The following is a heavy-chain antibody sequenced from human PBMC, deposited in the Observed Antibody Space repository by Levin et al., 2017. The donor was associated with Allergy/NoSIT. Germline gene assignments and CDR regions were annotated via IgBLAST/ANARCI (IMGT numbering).Heavy chain of an antibody. Sequence: SVKVSCKASGYTFTSYYMHWVRQAPGQGLEWMGIRTPSGVLPLSSPPFHGRFTMTRDTSTSTVYMELSSLRSEDTAVYYCAIGYCSSTSCLGDYDYGMDVWGQGTTVTVSS. CDR2: RTPSGVLP. J-gene: IGHJ6*02. CDR1: GYTFTSYY. D-gene: IGHD2-2*01. V-gene: IGHV1-46*01. CDR3: AIGYCSSTSCLGDYDYGMDV.